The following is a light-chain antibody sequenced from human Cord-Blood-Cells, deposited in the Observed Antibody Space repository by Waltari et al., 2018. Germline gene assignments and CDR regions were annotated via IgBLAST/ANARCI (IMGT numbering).Light chain of an antibody. CDR2: EGS. Sequence: QSALTQPASVSGSPGQSITISCTGTSSDVGSYNLVSWYQQHPGKAPKLMIYEGSTRPSGVSNRFSGSKSGNTASLTISGLQAEDEADYYCCSYAGSSTWVFGRGTKLTVL. CDR3: CSYAGSSTWV. CDR1: SSDVGSYNL. J-gene: IGLJ2*01. V-gene: IGLV2-23*01.